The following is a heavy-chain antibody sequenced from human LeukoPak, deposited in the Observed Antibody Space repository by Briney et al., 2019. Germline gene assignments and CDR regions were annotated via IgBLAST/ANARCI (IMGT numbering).Heavy chain of an antibody. J-gene: IGHJ6*03. D-gene: IGHD2-15*01. V-gene: IGHV4-34*01. CDR2: INHSGST. CDR3: ARMAGYCSGGSCRRTYYYYYMDV. Sequence: SETLSLTCAVYGGSFSGYYWSWIRQPPGKGLEWIGEINHSGSTYYNPSLKSRVTISVDTSKNQFSLKLSSVTAADTAVYYCARMAGYCSGGSCRRTYYYYYMDVWGKGTTVTVSS. CDR1: GGSFSGYY.